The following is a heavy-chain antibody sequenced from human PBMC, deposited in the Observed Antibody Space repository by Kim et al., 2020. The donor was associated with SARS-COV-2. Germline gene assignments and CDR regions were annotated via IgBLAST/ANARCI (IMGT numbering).Heavy chain of an antibody. J-gene: IGHJ6*01. CDR1: GFPFSSYW. CDR3: ASNGVGAFDNHYYNGMDA. Sequence: GGSLRLSCAASGFPFSSYWMSWVRQAPGKGLEWVANIKGDGSDKNHAGSVKGRFTISGDTAKNTLYLQMNSLRAEDTAVYFCASNGVGAFDNHYYNGMDAWGQGTTVTVSS. D-gene: IGHD3-3*01. V-gene: IGHV3-7*03. CDR2: IKGDGSDK.